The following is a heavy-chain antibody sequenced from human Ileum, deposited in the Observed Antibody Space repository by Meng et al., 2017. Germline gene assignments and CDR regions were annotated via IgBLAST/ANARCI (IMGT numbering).Heavy chain of an antibody. J-gene: IGHJ4*02. CDR1: GFTFSNYW. V-gene: IGHV3-7*01. Sequence: GESLKISCAASGFTFSNYWMHWVRQAPGKGLEWVANIKPDGSEQYYVDSVKGRFTISRDNAKNSLFLQMNSLRAEDTGVYYCVGPKAKYRNSDTSDYWGQGMLVTVSS. CDR3: VGPKAKYRNSDTSDY. CDR2: IKPDGSEQ. D-gene: IGHD2/OR15-2a*01.